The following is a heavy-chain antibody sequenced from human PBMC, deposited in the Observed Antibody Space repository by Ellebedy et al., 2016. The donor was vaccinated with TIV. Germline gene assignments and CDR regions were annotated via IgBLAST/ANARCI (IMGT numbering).Heavy chain of an antibody. V-gene: IGHV3-11*06. CDR2: ISSSSSYT. D-gene: IGHD5-18*01. J-gene: IGHJ6*02. CDR1: GFTFSDYY. Sequence: PGGSLRLSCAASGFTFSDYYMSWIRQAPGKGLEWVSYISSSSSYTNYADSVKGRFTIPRDNAKNSLYLQMNSLRAEDTAVYYCARANTAMVRRNHMDVWGQGTTVTVSS. CDR3: ARANTAMVRRNHMDV.